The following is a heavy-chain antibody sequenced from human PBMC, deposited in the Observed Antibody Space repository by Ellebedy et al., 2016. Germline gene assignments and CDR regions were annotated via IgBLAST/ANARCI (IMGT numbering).Heavy chain of an antibody. CDR2: IGTAGDT. D-gene: IGHD3-10*01. CDR3: ARGHGGVRGVISPLDL. J-gene: IGHJ4*02. CDR1: GFTFSTND. V-gene: IGHV3-13*01. Sequence: GGSLRLSCAASGFTFSTNDTHWVRQSPGKALEWVSGIGTAGDTFYPDSVKGRFTISRENAKNSLYLQMNSLRAGDTAVYFCARGHGGVRGVISPLDLWGQGTLVSVSS.